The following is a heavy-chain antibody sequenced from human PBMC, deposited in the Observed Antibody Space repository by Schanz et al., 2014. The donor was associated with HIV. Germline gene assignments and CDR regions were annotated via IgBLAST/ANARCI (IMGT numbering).Heavy chain of an antibody. CDR1: GYTFSDYY. D-gene: IGHD4-4*01. CDR3: TKNLRFDYSNRWHDGFDI. CDR2: IDPNNGDT. V-gene: IGHV1-2*02. Sequence: QVQLLQSGAEVKKPGSSVKISCKASGYTFSDYYIHWVRQAPGQGLEWMGWIDPNNGDTNFAQMFQGRVTMTGDTSRTSVYMELKRLTSDDTAVYYCTKNLRFDYSNRWHDGFDIWGQGTKVTVSS. J-gene: IGHJ3*02.